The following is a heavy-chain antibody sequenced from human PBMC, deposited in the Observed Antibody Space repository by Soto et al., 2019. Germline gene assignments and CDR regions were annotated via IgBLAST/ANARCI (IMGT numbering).Heavy chain of an antibody. J-gene: IGHJ4*02. D-gene: IGHD2-2*01. Sequence: EVQLLESGGGMVQPGEFLRLSCAASGFTFASYTMTWVRQAPGKGLEWVSTINSGGDTTYYSDSVKGRFTISRDSPKNTLFLLMTSLRAEDTAVYYCAKSGGPPASLDVYFDYWGQGTLVTVSS. CDR3: AKSGGPPASLDVYFDY. CDR2: INSGGDTT. CDR1: GFTFASYT. V-gene: IGHV3-23*01.